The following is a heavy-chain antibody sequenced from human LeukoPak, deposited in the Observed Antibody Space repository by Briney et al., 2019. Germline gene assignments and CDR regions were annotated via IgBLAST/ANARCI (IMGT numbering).Heavy chain of an antibody. Sequence: ASVRVSRKASGYTFTSYGITWVRQAPGQGLEWMGWISTYNGHTNYAQNLQGRVTMTTDTSTTTAYMELRSLRSDDTAVYYCARGSQQLDYWGQGTLVTVSS. V-gene: IGHV1-18*04. D-gene: IGHD6-13*01. CDR3: ARGSQQLDY. CDR1: GYTFTSYG. CDR2: ISTYNGHT. J-gene: IGHJ4*02.